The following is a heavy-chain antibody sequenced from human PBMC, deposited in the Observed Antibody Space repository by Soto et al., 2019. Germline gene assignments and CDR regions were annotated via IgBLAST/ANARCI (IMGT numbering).Heavy chain of an antibody. Sequence: QVQLVQSGAEVKKPGASVKVSCKASGYTFSSYGISWVRQAPGQGLEWMGWISGYSGHTYYAQKFQGRVTMTTDTSTNTVYMELRSLRSDGTAVYYCAREWDNMSDHSSGWYDDFWGQGTLVTVSS. V-gene: IGHV1-18*01. CDR2: ISGYSGHT. CDR3: AREWDNMSDHSSGWYDDF. CDR1: GYTFSSYG. J-gene: IGHJ4*02. D-gene: IGHD6-19*01.